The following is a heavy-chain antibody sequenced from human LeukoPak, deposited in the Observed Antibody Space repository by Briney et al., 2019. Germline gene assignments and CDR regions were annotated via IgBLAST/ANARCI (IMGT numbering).Heavy chain of an antibody. D-gene: IGHD3-10*01. CDR2: IYPGDSDT. CDR3: ARLFDYYGSGSYYFDY. V-gene: IGHV5-51*01. Sequence: GESLKISCKGSGYSFTSYWIAWVRQMPGRGLEWMGIIYPGDSDTRYSPSFQGQVTISADKSISTAYLQWSSLKASDTAMYYCARLFDYYGSGSYYFDYWGQGTLVTVSS. J-gene: IGHJ4*02. CDR1: GYSFTSYW.